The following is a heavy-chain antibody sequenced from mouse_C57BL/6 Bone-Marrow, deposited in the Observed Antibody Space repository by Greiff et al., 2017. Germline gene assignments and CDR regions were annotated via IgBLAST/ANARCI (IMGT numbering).Heavy chain of an antibody. CDR3: ARIRRFYDYDVRFDV. V-gene: IGHV1-69*01. CDR2: IDPSDSYT. J-gene: IGHJ1*03. CDR1: GYPFTSYW. D-gene: IGHD2-4*01. Sequence: QVQLQQPGAELVMPGASVKLSCKASGYPFTSYWMHWVKQRPGQGLEWIGEIDPSDSYTNYNQKFKGKSTLTVDKSSSTAYMQLSSLTTEDSAVYYCARIRRFYDYDVRFDVWGTGTTVTVSS.